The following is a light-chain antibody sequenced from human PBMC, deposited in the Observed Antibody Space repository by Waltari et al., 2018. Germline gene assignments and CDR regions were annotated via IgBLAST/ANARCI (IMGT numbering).Light chain of an antibody. CDR2: GAS. V-gene: IGKV3-20*01. CDR1: QSLTKRY. Sequence: EVVLTQSPGTLSLSPGEKATLSCRDSQSLTKRYLAWYQQKPGQAPRLLIYGASSRAAGIPDRFSGSGSGTDFSLTINRLEPDDSAVYYCQQYGSSILYTFGQGTKLEIK. J-gene: IGKJ2*01. CDR3: QQYGSSILYT.